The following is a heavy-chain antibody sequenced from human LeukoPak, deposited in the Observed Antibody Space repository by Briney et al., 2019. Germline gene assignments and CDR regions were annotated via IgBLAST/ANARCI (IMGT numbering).Heavy chain of an antibody. Sequence: GGSLRLSCAASGFTFSNYAMNWVRQAPGKGLEWVSVTSGRGGSTYYADSVKGRFTISRDISRNTLSLQMNSLRGEDTAVYYCAKGRWGLTNFEIWGQGTMVTVSS. CDR1: GFTFSNYA. V-gene: IGHV3-23*01. CDR2: TSGRGGST. J-gene: IGHJ3*02. D-gene: IGHD3-9*01. CDR3: AKGRWGLTNFEI.